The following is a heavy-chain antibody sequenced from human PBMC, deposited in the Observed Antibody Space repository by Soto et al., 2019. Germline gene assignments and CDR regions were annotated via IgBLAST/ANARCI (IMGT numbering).Heavy chain of an antibody. CDR2: INAGNGNT. CDR1: ESPSTSST. Sequence: EASVKVSSKASESPSTSSTMNWVHQAPGKRLEWMGWINAGNGNTKYSQKFQGRVTITRETSASTAYMELSSLRSEDTAVYYCASSYSNYALIDYYYYGMDVWGQGTTVTVSS. V-gene: IGHV1-3*01. CDR3: ASSYSNYALIDYYYYGMDV. D-gene: IGHD4-4*01. J-gene: IGHJ6*02.